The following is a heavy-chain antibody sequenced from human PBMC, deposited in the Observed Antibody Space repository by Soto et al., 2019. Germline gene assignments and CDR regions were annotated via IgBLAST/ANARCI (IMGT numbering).Heavy chain of an antibody. V-gene: IGHV3-23*01. D-gene: IGHD1-1*01. CDR2: ISDTGGDS. J-gene: IGHJ4*02. CDR1: GFTFINYP. Sequence: LRLSSEASGFTFINYPMSWVRQSPGKGLEWVSSISDTGGDSYYADSMDGRFTVSRDNSKNTLYLQINSLRAEDTAIYYCVRDLYRSATMPCLDHWGQGALVTVSS. CDR3: VRDLYRSATMPCLDH.